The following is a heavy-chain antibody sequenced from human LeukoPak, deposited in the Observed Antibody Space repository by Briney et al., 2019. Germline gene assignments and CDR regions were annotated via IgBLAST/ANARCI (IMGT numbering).Heavy chain of an antibody. V-gene: IGHV1-8*01. CDR1: GYTFTSYD. CDR2: MNPNSGNT. D-gene: IGHD3-10*01. CDR3: ARSITMVRGVIITDYYYGMDV. Sequence: ASVKVSCKASGYTFTSYDINWVRQATGQGLEWMGWMNPNSGNTGYAQKFQGRVTMTRNTSISTAYMELSSLRSEDTAVYYCARSITMVRGVIITDYYYGMDVWGQGTTATVSS. J-gene: IGHJ6*02.